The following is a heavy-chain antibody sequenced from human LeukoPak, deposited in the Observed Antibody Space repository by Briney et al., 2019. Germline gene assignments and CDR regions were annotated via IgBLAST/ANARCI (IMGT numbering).Heavy chain of an antibody. D-gene: IGHD2-21*02. V-gene: IGHV4-39*01. CDR2: IYYSGST. CDR3: ARQGYCGGDCYFGY. Sequence: PSETLSLTCTVSGGSISSSSYYWGWIRQPPGKGLEWIGSIYYSGSTYYNPSLKSRVTISVDTSKNQFSLKLSSVTAADTAVYYCARQGYCGGDCYFGYWGQGTLVTVSS. CDR1: GGSISSSSYY. J-gene: IGHJ4*02.